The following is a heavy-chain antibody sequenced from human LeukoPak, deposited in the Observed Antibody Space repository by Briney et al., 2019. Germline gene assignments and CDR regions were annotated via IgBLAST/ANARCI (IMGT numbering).Heavy chain of an antibody. Sequence: GGSLRLSCAASGFTFSSNSMNWVRQAPGKGLEWVSSISSSSSYINYADSVKGRFTISRDNSKNTLYLQMNSLRAEDTAVYYCARNPAALHDAFDIWGQGTMVTVSS. CDR3: ARNPAALHDAFDI. CDR1: GFTFSSNS. D-gene: IGHD6-13*01. CDR2: ISSSSSYI. J-gene: IGHJ3*02. V-gene: IGHV3-21*04.